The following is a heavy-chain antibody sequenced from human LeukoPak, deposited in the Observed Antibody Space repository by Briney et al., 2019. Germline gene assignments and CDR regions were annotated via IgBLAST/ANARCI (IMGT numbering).Heavy chain of an antibody. D-gene: IGHD7-27*01. J-gene: IGHJ5*01. CDR1: GFTFSGYV. CDR2: ISGSGDKT. V-gene: IGHV3-23*01. CDR3: ARLPGDIPPHFDRWFDS. Sequence: GGSRRLSCAASGFTFSGYVMSWVRQAPGRGLECVAGISGSGDKTYYAGSVKGRFSISRDDSKNTLYLQMNSLRAEDTVLYFCARLPGDIPPHFDRWFDSWGQGILVTVSS.